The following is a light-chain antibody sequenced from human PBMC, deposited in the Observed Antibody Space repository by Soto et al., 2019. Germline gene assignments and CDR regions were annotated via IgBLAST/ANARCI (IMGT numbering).Light chain of an antibody. Sequence: SALNQPASVSGSPGQSITLSCTGTRSDVGGYNYVSWYQQHPGKAPKLMIYDVSNRPSGVSNRFSGSKSGNTASLTISGLQAEDEADYYCSSYTSSSTLSYVFGTGTKVTVL. J-gene: IGLJ1*01. CDR3: SSYTSSSTLSYV. V-gene: IGLV2-14*01. CDR1: RSDVGGYNY. CDR2: DVS.